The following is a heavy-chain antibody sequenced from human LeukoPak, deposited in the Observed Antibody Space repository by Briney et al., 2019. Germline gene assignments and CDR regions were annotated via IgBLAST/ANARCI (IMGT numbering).Heavy chain of an antibody. CDR1: GFTFDDYA. CDR2: ISWDGSRT. V-gene: IGHV3-43D*03. D-gene: IGHD2-15*01. CDR3: AKEVVHYFDY. Sequence: GGSLRLSCAASGFTFDDYAMHWVRQAPGKGLQWVSLISWDGSRTYCADSVKGRFTISRDNSKNTLYLQMNSLRAEDTAVYYCAKEVVHYFDYWGQGTLVTVSS. J-gene: IGHJ4*02.